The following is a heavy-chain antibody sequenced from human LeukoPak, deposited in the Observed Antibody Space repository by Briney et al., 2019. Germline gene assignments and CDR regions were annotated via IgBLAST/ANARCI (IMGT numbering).Heavy chain of an antibody. CDR1: GFSVGNYY. CDR2: IYSSGST. J-gene: IGHJ4*02. V-gene: IGHV3-53*01. Sequence: GGSLRLSCAASGFSVGNYYMSWVRQAPGKGLEWVSIIYSSGSTYYPDSVKGRFTISRDNSKNTLYLRMTSLRHEDTAVYYCAKNYGDFWGQGTLVTVSS. CDR3: AKNYGDF.